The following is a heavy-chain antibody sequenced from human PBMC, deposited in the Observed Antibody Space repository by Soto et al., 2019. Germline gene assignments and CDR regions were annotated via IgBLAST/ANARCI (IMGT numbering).Heavy chain of an antibody. D-gene: IGHD3-3*01. CDR3: ARDMEGGGYDFWSGYRYYYYYGMDV. J-gene: IGHJ6*02. V-gene: IGHV3-7*03. Sequence: GGSLRLSCAASGFTFSSYWMSWVRQAPGKGLEWVANMKQDGSEKYYVDSVKGRFTISRDNAKNSLYLQMNSLRAEDTAVYYCARDMEGGGYDFWSGYRYYYYYGMDVWGQGTTVTVSS. CDR2: MKQDGSEK. CDR1: GFTFSSYW.